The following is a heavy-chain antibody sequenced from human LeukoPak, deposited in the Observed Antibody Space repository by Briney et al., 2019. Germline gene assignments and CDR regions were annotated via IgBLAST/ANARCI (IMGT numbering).Heavy chain of an antibody. CDR3: GPLIGGY. CDR2: IRYDDSDK. J-gene: IGHJ4*02. Sequence: PGGSRRLSCAASGFSFSTSGMHWVRQAPGKGLEWVAFIRYDDSDKYYADSVRGRFTISRDNSKNTLYLQMHSLRPEDTAVYYCGPLIGGYWGQGARVTVSS. D-gene: IGHD2-21*01. V-gene: IGHV3-30*02. CDR1: GFSFSTSG.